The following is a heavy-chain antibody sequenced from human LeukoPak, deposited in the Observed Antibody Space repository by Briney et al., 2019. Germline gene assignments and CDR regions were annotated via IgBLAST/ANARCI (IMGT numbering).Heavy chain of an antibody. J-gene: IGHJ5*02. D-gene: IGHD2-15*01. Sequence: PSETLSLTCTVSGGSITSSGFYWGWIRQPPGKGLEWIGNIYYGGSAYYNPSLKSRVTISDDTSKNQFSLKLSSVTAADTAVYYCARQPNIVVVDNWFDPWGQGTLVAVSS. CDR3: ARQPNIVVVDNWFDP. CDR2: IYYGGSA. V-gene: IGHV4-39*07. CDR1: GGSITSSGFY.